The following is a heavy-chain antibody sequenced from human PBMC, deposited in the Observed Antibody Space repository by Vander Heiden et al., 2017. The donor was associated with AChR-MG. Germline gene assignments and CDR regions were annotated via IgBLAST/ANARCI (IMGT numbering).Heavy chain of an antibody. CDR2: INPSGGST. J-gene: IGHJ6*02. V-gene: IGHV1-46*01. CDR1: GYTFTSYY. D-gene: IGHD2-15*01. Sequence: VQLVQSGAEVKKPGASVTVSCKAPGYTFTSYYIHWVRQAPGQGLEWMGIINPSGGSTSYAQKFQGRVTMTRDTSTSTVYMELSSLRSEDTAVYYCARRGVVVAATRYYYYGMDVWGQGTTVTVSS. CDR3: ARRGVVVAATRYYYYGMDV.